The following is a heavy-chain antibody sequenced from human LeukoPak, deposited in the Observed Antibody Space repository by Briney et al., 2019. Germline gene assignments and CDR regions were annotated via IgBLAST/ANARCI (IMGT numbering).Heavy chain of an antibody. D-gene: IGHD6-19*01. CDR2: ISYDGSNK. J-gene: IGHJ4*02. V-gene: IGHV3-30*04. Sequence: GGPLRLSCAASGFTFSSYAMHWVRQAPGKGLEWVAVISYDGSNKYYADSVKGRFTISRDNSKNTLYLQMNSLRAEDTAVYYCARAQQWLGYFDYWGQGTLVTVSS. CDR3: ARAQQWLGYFDY. CDR1: GFTFSSYA.